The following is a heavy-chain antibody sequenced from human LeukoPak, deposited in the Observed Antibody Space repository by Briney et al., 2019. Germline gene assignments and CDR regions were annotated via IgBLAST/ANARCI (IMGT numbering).Heavy chain of an antibody. J-gene: IGHJ4*02. CDR1: GFTFSNAW. D-gene: IGHD4-23*01. Sequence: GGSLRLSCAASGFTFSNAWMSWVRQAPGKGLEWISCISSSGTTKYYADSVKGRFTISRDNAKNSLYLQMNSLRAEDTAVYYCARGGNGPFDYWGQGTLVTVSS. CDR3: ARGGNGPFDY. CDR2: ISSSGTTK. V-gene: IGHV3-11*01.